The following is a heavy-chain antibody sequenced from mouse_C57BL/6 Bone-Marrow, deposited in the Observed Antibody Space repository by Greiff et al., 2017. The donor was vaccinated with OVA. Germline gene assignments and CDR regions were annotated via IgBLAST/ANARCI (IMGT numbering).Heavy chain of an antibody. CDR3: ASLHYYGSSYGYFDV. V-gene: IGHV14-2*01. D-gene: IGHD1-1*01. Sequence: EVQLQESGAELVKPGASVKLSCTASGFNIKDYYMHWVKQRTEQGLEWIGRIDPEDGETKYAPKFQGKATIPADTSSNTAYLQLSSLTSEDTAVDYCASLHYYGSSYGYFDVWGTGTTVTVSS. CDR2: IDPEDGET. J-gene: IGHJ1*03. CDR1: GFNIKDYY.